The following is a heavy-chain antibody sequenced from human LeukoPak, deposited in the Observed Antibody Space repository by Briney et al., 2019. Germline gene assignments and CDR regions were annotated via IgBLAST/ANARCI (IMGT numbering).Heavy chain of an antibody. CDR1: GYTFTDYY. CDR2: INSNSGGT. J-gene: IGHJ2*01. V-gene: IGHV1-2*06. Sequence: ASVKVSCKASGYTFTDYYMHWVRQAPGQGLEWMGRINSNSGGTNYAQKFQGRVTMTRDTSISTAYMELSSLRSDDTAVYYCAREPRGYSYGRPSDWYFDLWGRGTLVTVSS. CDR3: AREPRGYSYGRPSDWYFDL. D-gene: IGHD5-18*01.